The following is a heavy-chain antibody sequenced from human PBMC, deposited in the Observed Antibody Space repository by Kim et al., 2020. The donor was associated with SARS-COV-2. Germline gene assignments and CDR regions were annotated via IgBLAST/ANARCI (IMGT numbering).Heavy chain of an antibody. D-gene: IGHD3-22*01. CDR2: ISFDASNK. Sequence: GGSLRLSCAASEFTFTNYAMHWVRQAPGKGLESVAVISFDASNKYYADSVKGRFTISRDNSQNTLYLQMNSLRAEDTAVYHCARGSDYYDNSAYYPKFDYWGQGTLVTVSS. J-gene: IGHJ4*02. V-gene: IGHV3-30*04. CDR3: ARGSDYYDNSAYYPKFDY. CDR1: EFTFTNYA.